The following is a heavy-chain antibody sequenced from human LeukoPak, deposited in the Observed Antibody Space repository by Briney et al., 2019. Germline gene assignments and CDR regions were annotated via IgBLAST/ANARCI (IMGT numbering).Heavy chain of an antibody. CDR2: ISGSGGST. Sequence: GGSLRLSCTASGFTFGDYAMSWFRQAPGKGLEWVSAISGSGGSTYYADSVKGRFTISRDNSKDTLYLQMNSLRAEDTAVYYCAKEASLYYYDSSGYPLDYWGQGTLVTVSS. V-gene: IGHV3-23*01. J-gene: IGHJ4*02. CDR1: GFTFGDYA. CDR3: AKEASLYYYDSSGYPLDY. D-gene: IGHD3-22*01.